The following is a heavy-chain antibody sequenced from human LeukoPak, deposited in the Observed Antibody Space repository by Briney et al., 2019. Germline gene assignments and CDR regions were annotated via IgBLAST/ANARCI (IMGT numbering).Heavy chain of an antibody. Sequence: GGSLRLSCAASGFTLSTYAMHWVRQAPGEGLEWVAMISYDGTSKTYADSVKGRFTISRDNSKETLYLEMNSLRAEDTAVYHCTRVSDSGWYSPYYSMDVWGKGTTVIVSS. CDR1: GFTLSTYA. CDR2: ISYDGTSK. CDR3: TRVSDSGWYSPYYSMDV. J-gene: IGHJ6*03. D-gene: IGHD6-19*01. V-gene: IGHV3-30*04.